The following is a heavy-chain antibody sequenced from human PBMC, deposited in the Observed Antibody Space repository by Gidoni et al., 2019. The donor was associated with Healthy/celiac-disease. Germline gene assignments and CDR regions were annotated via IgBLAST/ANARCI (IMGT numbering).Heavy chain of an antibody. J-gene: IGHJ4*02. Sequence: EVQLVGSGGGLVQSGRSLRLSCAASGFTFDDYAMHWVRQAPGKGLEWVSGITWNSGRTKYADSVKGRFSISRDNAKNSLYLQMNSLRAEDTAFYYCAKGDEVAGQGYYFDFWGQGTLVTVSS. CDR2: ITWNSGRT. D-gene: IGHD6-19*01. CDR1: GFTFDDYA. CDR3: AKGDEVAGQGYYFDF. V-gene: IGHV3-9*01.